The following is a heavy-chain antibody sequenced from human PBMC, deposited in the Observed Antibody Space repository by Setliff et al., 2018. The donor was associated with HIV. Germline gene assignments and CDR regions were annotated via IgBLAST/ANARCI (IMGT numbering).Heavy chain of an antibody. CDR3: ARGGSWYGKYFQR. CDR2: INHSGST. J-gene: IGHJ1*01. V-gene: IGHV4-34*01. Sequence: SETLSLTCAVYGGSFSGYYCSWIRQPPGKGLEWIGEINHSGSTNYNPSLKSRVTISVDTSKNQFSLKLGSVTAADTAMYYCARGGSWYGKYFQRWGQGTLVTVSS. CDR1: GGSFSGYY. D-gene: IGHD6-13*01.